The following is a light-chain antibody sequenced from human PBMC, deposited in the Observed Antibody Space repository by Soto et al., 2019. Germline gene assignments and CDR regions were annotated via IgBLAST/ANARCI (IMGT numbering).Light chain of an antibody. CDR3: QQYDNLPPYT. CDR1: RDISVY. J-gene: IGKJ2*01. V-gene: IGKV1-33*01. Sequence: DIQMTQSPSSLSASLGDRVTITRQASRDISVYLNWYQQKPGKPPKLIVYDASNLQTGVPSRFSGSGSGTHFSFTISSLQPEDIATYYCQQYDNLPPYTFGQGTTLEIK. CDR2: DAS.